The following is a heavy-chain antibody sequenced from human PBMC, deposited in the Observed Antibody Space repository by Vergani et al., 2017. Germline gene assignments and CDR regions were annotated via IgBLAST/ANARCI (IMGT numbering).Heavy chain of an antibody. CDR1: GDSISSRNCY. CDR2: LFYGATA. Sequence: QVQLQESGPGLVKPSETLSLTCTVSGDSISSRNCYWGWIRQPPGKGLEWIGSLFYGATAYYNPSLESRVIISIVTSKNQFSLRLTSVTAADTAVYYCARGLRPRRSGWTSAHFDYWAQGTLVTVSS. CDR3: ARGLRPRRSGWTSAHFDY. V-gene: IGHV4-39*01. D-gene: IGHD6-19*01. J-gene: IGHJ4*02.